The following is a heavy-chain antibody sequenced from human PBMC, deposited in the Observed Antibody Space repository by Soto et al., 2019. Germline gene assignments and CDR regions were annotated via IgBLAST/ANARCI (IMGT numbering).Heavy chain of an antibody. V-gene: IGHV1-3*01. Sequence: ASVKVSCKASGYTFTSYAMHWVRQAPGQRLEWMGWINAGNGNTKYAQKFQGRVTXTRATSISTAYMELSRLRSDDTAVYYCARVAYCSSTSCYAHAFDIWGQGTMVTVSS. CDR1: GYTFTSYA. CDR3: ARVAYCSSTSCYAHAFDI. J-gene: IGHJ3*02. CDR2: INAGNGNT. D-gene: IGHD2-2*01.